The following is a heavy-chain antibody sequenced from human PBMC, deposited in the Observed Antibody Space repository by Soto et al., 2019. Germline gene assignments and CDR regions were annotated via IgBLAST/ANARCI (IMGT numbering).Heavy chain of an antibody. Sequence: VSGSNECSAWWLPNYEINGVRQAPGQGLEWMGWISAYNGNKKYAQKFQGRVTMTTDTSTSTAYMELRSLRSDVTAVYYCARASVIVPAAMSFEDTGPWGQGTLVTVS. V-gene: IGHV1-18*01. CDR3: ARASVIVPAAMSFEDTGP. J-gene: IGHJ5*02. D-gene: IGHD2-2*01. CDR1: AWWLPNYE. CDR2: ISAYNGNK.